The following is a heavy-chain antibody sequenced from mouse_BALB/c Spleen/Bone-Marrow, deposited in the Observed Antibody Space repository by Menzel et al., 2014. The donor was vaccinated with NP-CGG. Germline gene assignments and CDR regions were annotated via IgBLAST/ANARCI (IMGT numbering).Heavy chain of an antibody. Sequence: EVKLMESGAELVKPGASVKLSCTASGFNIKDTYMHWVKQRPEQGLEWIGRIDPANGNTKYDPKFQGKATITADTSSNTAYLQLSSVTSEDTAVYYCAKYYYGNSLFAYWGQGTLVTVSA. V-gene: IGHV14-3*02. J-gene: IGHJ3*01. CDR2: IDPANGNT. D-gene: IGHD1-1*01. CDR3: AKYYYGNSLFAY. CDR1: GFNIKDTY.